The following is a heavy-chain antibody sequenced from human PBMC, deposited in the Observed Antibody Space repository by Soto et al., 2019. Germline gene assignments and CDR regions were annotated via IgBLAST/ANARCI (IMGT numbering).Heavy chain of an antibody. CDR3: ARESLGAKGADH. J-gene: IGHJ4*02. CDR2: IIPIIGVT. D-gene: IGHD3-16*01. V-gene: IGHV1-69*17. Sequence: QVQLVQSGAEVKRPGSSVKVSCESSGDTFNSYVISWVRQAPGQGLEWMGGIIPIIGVTHYAQKFQGRVTISALSATGTAYMEMTNLVVEDTALYYCARESLGAKGADHWGQGTLVTVSS. CDR1: GDTFNSYV.